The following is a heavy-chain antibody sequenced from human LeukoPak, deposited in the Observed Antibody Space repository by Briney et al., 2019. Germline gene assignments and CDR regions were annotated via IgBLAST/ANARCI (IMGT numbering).Heavy chain of an antibody. J-gene: IGHJ4*02. Sequence: ASVKVSCKASGYTFTAYYIHWVRQAPGQGLEWIGWINPNTGGTNYAQKFQGRVTVTRETSISTAYMELSRLRSDDTAVYYCARSDSALIPFVYWGQGTLVTVSS. V-gene: IGHV1-2*02. CDR3: ARSDSALIPFVY. CDR2: INPNTGGT. CDR1: GYTFTAYY. D-gene: IGHD2-21*01.